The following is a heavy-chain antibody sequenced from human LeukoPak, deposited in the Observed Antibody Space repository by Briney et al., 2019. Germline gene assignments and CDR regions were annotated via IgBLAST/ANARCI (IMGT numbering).Heavy chain of an antibody. Sequence: GESLKISCKASGYTFTSYWIGWVRQMPGKGLEWMGIIYPGDSDTRYSPSFQGQVTISADKSISTAYLQWSSLKASDTAMYYCARSGGWNDRAVDYRGQGTLVTVSS. CDR3: ARSGGWNDRAVDY. J-gene: IGHJ4*02. D-gene: IGHD1-1*01. CDR1: GYTFTSYW. V-gene: IGHV5-51*01. CDR2: IYPGDSDT.